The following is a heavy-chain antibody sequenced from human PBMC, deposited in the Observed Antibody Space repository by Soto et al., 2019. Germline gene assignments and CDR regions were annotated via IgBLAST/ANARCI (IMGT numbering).Heavy chain of an antibody. CDR3: ARMASFGTLNWFDP. J-gene: IGHJ5*02. CDR1: GYTFINYD. CDR2: MNPGSGKT. D-gene: IGHD3-16*01. Sequence: ASVKVSCKASGYTFINYDISWVRQATGQGLEWMGWMNPGSGKTGYVNKFQGRVTMTRDASTSTAHLELSSLTSEDTAVYYCARMASFGTLNWFDPWGQGTLVTVS. V-gene: IGHV1-8*02.